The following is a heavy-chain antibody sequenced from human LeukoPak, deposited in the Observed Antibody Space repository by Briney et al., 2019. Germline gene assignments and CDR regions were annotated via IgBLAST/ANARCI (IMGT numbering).Heavy chain of an antibody. J-gene: IGHJ4*02. D-gene: IGHD1-1*01. CDR1: GGSISSGGYY. V-gene: IGHV4-39*01. Sequence: PSETLSLTCTVSGGSISSGGYYWGWIRQPPGKGLGWIGSIFYRGTTYYNPSLKSRVTISVDTSKNQFSLKLSSVSAADTAVYYCARHLGPGTPRGIDYWGQGTLVTVSS. CDR2: IFYRGTT. CDR3: ARHLGPGTPRGIDY.